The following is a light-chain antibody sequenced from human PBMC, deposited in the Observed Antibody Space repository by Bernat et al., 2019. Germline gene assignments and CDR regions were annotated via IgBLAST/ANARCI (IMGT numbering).Light chain of an antibody. CDR1: NIGSKS. Sequence: SYVLTQPPSVSVAPGKTARIICGGNNIGSKSVHWYQQKPGQAPVLVIYYDSDRPSGTPERFSGSNPGNTATLTISRVEAGDEADYYCQVWDSSSDNVVFGGGTKLTVL. CDR3: QVWDSSSDNVV. CDR2: YDS. J-gene: IGLJ2*01. V-gene: IGLV3-21*04.